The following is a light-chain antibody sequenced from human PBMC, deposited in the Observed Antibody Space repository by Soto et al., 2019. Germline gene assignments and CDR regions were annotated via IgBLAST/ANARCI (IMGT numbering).Light chain of an antibody. Sequence: DIQMTQSPSTLSASVGDRVTITFRASQSISSWLAWYQQRPGKAPKLLIYKASNLENGVPSRFSGSESGTELTLTISSLHPDDCATYYCQQYYTYPWSFGPGTKVEIK. CDR2: KAS. CDR1: QSISSW. J-gene: IGKJ1*01. V-gene: IGKV1-5*03. CDR3: QQYYTYPWS.